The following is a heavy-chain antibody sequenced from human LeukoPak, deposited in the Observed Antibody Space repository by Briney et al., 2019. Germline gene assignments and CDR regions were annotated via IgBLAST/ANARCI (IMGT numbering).Heavy chain of an antibody. CDR2: ISGSGGST. CDR3: AKDYARGLTY. J-gene: IGHJ4*02. V-gene: IGHV3-23*01. D-gene: IGHD3-9*01. Sequence: GGSLRLSCAASGFTFSSYAMSWARQAPGKGLEWVSTISGSGGSTYYADPVKGRFTISRDNSKNTLYLQMNSLRAEDTAVYYCAKDYARGLTYWGQGTLVTVSS. CDR1: GFTFSSYA.